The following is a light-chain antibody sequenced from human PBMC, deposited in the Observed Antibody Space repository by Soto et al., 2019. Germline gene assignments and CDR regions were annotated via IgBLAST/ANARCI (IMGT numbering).Light chain of an antibody. CDR1: QTVSSSY. V-gene: IGKV3-20*01. J-gene: IGKJ1*01. CDR2: GAS. Sequence: DIVLTQSPGTLSLSPGERATLSCRASQTVSSSYLAWYQQKPGQAPRLLIYGASTRAAGIPDRFSGSGSGTDFTLTITRLEPEDFAVYYCQQYGDSPLTFGQGLNVHTK. CDR3: QQYGDSPLT.